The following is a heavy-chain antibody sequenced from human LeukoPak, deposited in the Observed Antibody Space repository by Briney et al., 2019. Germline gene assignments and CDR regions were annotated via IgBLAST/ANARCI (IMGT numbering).Heavy chain of an antibody. CDR2: IHTSGTT. CDR3: ARGDYYDGGGRNWFDP. D-gene: IGHD3-16*01. Sequence: PSETLSLTCTVSGGSMSSYYWSLIRQPAGKGPEWIGRIHTSGTTYYNPSLKSRVTMSVDTSKNQFSLRLTSVTAADTAIYYCARGDYYDGGGRNWFDPWGQGTLVTVSS. V-gene: IGHV4-4*07. CDR1: GGSMSSYY. J-gene: IGHJ5*02.